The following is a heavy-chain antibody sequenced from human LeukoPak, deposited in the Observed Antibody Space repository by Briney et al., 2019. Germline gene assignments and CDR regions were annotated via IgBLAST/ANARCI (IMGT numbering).Heavy chain of an antibody. Sequence: SETLSLTCTVSGGSISSSSYYWGWIRQPPGKGLEWIGSIYYSGSTYYNPSLKSRVTISVDTSKNQFSLKLSSVTAADTAVYYCARANPVWGDYGDFSCWFDPWGQGTLVTVSS. CDR3: ARANPVWGDYGDFSCWFDP. J-gene: IGHJ5*02. V-gene: IGHV4-39*07. CDR2: IYYSGST. D-gene: IGHD4-17*01. CDR1: GGSISSSSYY.